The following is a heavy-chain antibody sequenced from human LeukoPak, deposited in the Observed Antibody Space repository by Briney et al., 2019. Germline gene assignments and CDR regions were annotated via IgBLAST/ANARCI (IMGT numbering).Heavy chain of an antibody. Sequence: SGATLIIPTQTLTLTCTFFGFLRRTSGVGVGWIGQPPGKGLEWLVLILWNDDKRYNPSLKSRLTITKDTSKNQVVLTMTNMDPVDTATYYCARRPLTAMVGFDYWGQGTLVTVSS. D-gene: IGHD5-18*01. CDR2: ILWNDDK. J-gene: IGHJ4*02. CDR1: GFLRRTSGVG. CDR3: ARRPLTAMVGFDY. V-gene: IGHV2-5*01.